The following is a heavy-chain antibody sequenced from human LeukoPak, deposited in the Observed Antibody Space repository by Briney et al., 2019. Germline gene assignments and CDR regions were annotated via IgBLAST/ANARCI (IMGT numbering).Heavy chain of an antibody. Sequence: SETLSLTCAVYGGSFSGYYWSWIRQPPGKGLEWIGEINHSGSTNYNPSLKSRVTISADTSKNQFSLKLSSVTAADTAVYYCARGPPPNNRSSTSCYLGYFDYWGQGTLVTVSS. CDR2: INHSGST. CDR3: ARGPPPNNRSSTSCYLGYFDY. V-gene: IGHV4-34*01. J-gene: IGHJ4*02. D-gene: IGHD2-2*01. CDR1: GGSFSGYY.